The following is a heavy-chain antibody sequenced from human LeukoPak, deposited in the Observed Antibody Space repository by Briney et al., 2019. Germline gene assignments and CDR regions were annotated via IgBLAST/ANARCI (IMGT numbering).Heavy chain of an antibody. CDR1: GFTFSSYW. D-gene: IGHD2-2*01. V-gene: IGHV3-7*01. J-gene: IGHJ6*02. CDR2: IKQDGSEK. Sequence: GGSLRLSCAASGFTFSSYWMSWVRQAPGKGLEWVANIKQDGSEKYYVDSVKGRFTISRDNAKNSLYLQMNSLRAEDTAVYYCARINLYPFYYYYGMDVWGQGTTATVSS. CDR3: ARINLYPFYYYYGMDV.